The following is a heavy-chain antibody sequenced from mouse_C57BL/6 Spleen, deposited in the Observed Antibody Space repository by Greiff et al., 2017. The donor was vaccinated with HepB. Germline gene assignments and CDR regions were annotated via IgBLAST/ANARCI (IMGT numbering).Heavy chain of an antibody. CDR2: IYPGDGDT. J-gene: IGHJ2*01. D-gene: IGHD1-1*01. CDR1: GYAFSSSW. V-gene: IGHV1-82*01. CDR3: ARARSNYVGY. Sequence: VQLQQSGPELVKPGASVKISCKASGYAFSSSWMNWVKQRPGKGLEWIGRIYPGDGDTNYNGKFKGKATLTADKSSSTACMQLSSLTSEDSAVYFCARARSNYVGYWGQGTTLTVSS.